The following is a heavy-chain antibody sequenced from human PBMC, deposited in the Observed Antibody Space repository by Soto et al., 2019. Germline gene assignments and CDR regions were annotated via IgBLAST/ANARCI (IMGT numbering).Heavy chain of an antibody. Sequence: QVQLVQSGAEVKKPGASVKVSCKASGYTFTSYYMHWVRQAPGQGLEWMGIINPSGGSTSYAQKCQGRVTMTRDTSTSTVYMELSSLRSEDTAVYYGATMEWLTNHWFDPWGQGTLVTVSS. D-gene: IGHD3-3*01. CDR1: GYTFTSYY. CDR3: ATMEWLTNHWFDP. J-gene: IGHJ5*02. CDR2: INPSGGST. V-gene: IGHV1-46*03.